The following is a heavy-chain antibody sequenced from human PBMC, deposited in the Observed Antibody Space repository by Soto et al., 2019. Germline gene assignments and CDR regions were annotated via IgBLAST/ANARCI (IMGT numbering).Heavy chain of an antibody. CDR1: GFTFRSYA. J-gene: IGHJ4*02. Sequence: LRLSCAASGFTFRSYAMNWVRQAPGKGLEWVAVISYDGSNKYYADSVKGRFTISRDNSKNTLYLQMNSLRAEDTAVYYCAKDKLAVAVAAPFDYWGQGTLVTVSS. CDR3: AKDKLAVAVAAPFDY. V-gene: IGHV3-30*18. CDR2: ISYDGSNK. D-gene: IGHD6-19*01.